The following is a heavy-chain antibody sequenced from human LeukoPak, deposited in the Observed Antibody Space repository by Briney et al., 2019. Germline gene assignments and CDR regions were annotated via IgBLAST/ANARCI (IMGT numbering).Heavy chain of an antibody. CDR2: INHSRST. V-gene: IGHV4-34*01. Sequence: PSETLSLTCAVYGGSFSGYYWSWIRQPPGKGLEWIGEINHSRSTNYNPSLKSRVTISVDMSKNQFSLKLSSVTAADTAVYYCARGLRDGYRSWGQGTLVTVSS. CDR1: GGSFSGYY. J-gene: IGHJ4*02. D-gene: IGHD5-24*01. CDR3: ARGLRDGYRS.